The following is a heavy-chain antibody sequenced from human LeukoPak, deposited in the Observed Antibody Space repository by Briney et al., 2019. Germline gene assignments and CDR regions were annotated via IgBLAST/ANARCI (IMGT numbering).Heavy chain of an antibody. Sequence: SETLSLTCAVSGGSISSGGYSWSWIRQPPGKGLEWIGYIYHSGSTYYNPSLKSRVTISVDRSKNQFSLKLSSVTAADTAVYYCARDSSITGTDSNWFDPWGQGTLVTVSS. J-gene: IGHJ5*02. V-gene: IGHV4-30-2*01. CDR3: ARDSSITGTDSNWFDP. D-gene: IGHD1/OR15-1a*01. CDR2: IYHSGST. CDR1: GGSISSGGYS.